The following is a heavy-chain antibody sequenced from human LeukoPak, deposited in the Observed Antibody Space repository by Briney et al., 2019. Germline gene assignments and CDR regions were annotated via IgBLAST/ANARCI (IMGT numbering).Heavy chain of an antibody. D-gene: IGHD1-26*01. V-gene: IGHV3-33*01. CDR3: ARGSGNYYNRLDY. CDR2: IWYDGNNK. J-gene: IGHJ4*02. CDR1: GFTFSSYG. Sequence: GGSLRLSCAASGFTFSSYGMHWVRQAPGKGLEWVAVIWYDGNNKYYVDSVKGRFTISRDNSKNTLYLQMNSLRAEDTAVYYCARGSGNYYNRLDYWGQGTLVIVSS.